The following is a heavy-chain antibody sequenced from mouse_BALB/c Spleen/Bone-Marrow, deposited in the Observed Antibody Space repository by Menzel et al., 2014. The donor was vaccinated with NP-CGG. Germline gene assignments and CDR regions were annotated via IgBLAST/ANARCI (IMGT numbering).Heavy chain of an antibody. CDR2: IGTYYGDA. J-gene: IGHJ3*01. Sequence: QVQLQQSGAELARPGVSVKISCKGSGYTFTDYAMHWVKQGHAKSLEWIGVIGTYYGDATYNQKFKTKATMTVDKSSSTAYMELARLTSGDSALYYCAREGPWFAFWGQGTLVTVSA. CDR3: AREGPWFAF. CDR1: GYTFTDYA. V-gene: IGHV1S137*01.